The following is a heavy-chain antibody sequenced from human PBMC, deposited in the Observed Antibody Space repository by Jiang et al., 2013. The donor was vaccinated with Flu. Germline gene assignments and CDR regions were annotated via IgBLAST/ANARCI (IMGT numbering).Heavy chain of an antibody. D-gene: IGHD3-22*01. CDR3: ARGGDGSDYYHIRDHGLDV. Sequence: SGPGLVKPSQTLSLTCAVSGASIRSTGYSWTWIRQPPGKGLEWIGYIYDSGSTWYNPSLKSRVTISRDRFKNQFSLKLTSVTAADTAVYFCARGGDGSDYYHIRDHGLDVWGQGTTV. CDR1: GASIRSTGYS. CDR2: IYDSGST. V-gene: IGHV4-30-2*01. J-gene: IGHJ6*02.